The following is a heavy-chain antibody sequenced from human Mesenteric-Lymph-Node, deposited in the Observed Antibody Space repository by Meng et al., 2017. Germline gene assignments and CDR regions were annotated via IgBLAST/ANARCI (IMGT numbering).Heavy chain of an antibody. Sequence: SETLSLTCTVSGGSISSYYWSWIRQPPGKGLEWIGYIYYSGSTNYNPSLKSRVTISVDTSKNQFSLKLSSVTAADTAVYYCARGYSSGWLLNDYWGQGTLVTVSS. CDR2: IYYSGST. CDR3: ARGYSSGWLLNDY. CDR1: GGSISSYY. V-gene: IGHV4-59*01. D-gene: IGHD6-19*01. J-gene: IGHJ4*02.